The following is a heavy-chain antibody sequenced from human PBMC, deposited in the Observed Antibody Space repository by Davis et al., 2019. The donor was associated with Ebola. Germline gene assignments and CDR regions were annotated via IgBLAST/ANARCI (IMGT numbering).Heavy chain of an antibody. CDR2: IWYDGSNK. CDR3: ARDIGYSDGWPDYYYYGMDV. D-gene: IGHD6-19*01. J-gene: IGHJ6*02. Sequence: GESLKISCDASGFTVRNTHMSWVRQAPGKGQEWVAVIWYDGSNKYYADSVKGRFTISRDNSKNTFNLQMNSLTAEDTAVYYCARDIGYSDGWPDYYYYGMDVWGQGTTVTVSS. CDR1: GFTVRNTH. V-gene: IGHV3-33*08.